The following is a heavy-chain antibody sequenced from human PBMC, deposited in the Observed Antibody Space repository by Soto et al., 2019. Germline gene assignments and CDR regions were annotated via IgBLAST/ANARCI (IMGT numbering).Heavy chain of an antibody. CDR1: GGSISTSSYH. CDR2: IYYSGGT. D-gene: IGHD5-18*01. J-gene: IGHJ4*02. V-gene: IGHV4-39*07. Sequence: SETLSLTCTVSGGSISTSSYHWAWIRQPPGKGLEWIASIYYSGGTNYNPSLKSRVTISVDTSKNQFSLKLSSVTAADTAVYYCARGYGRNFDYWGQGTLVTVSS. CDR3: ARGYGRNFDY.